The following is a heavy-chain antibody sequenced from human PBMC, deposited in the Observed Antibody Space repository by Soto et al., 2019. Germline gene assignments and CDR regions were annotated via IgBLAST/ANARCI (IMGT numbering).Heavy chain of an antibody. Sequence: SETLSLTCTVSGGSVSSGNYYWSWIRQPPGKGLEWIGNIHSSGSTNYNPSLKSQVTISVDTSKNQFSLKLSSVTAADTAVYYCARDRGYSGYDSGLDYWGQGTLVTVSS. J-gene: IGHJ4*02. V-gene: IGHV4-61*01. D-gene: IGHD5-12*01. CDR3: ARDRGYSGYDSGLDY. CDR2: IHSSGST. CDR1: GGSVSSGNYY.